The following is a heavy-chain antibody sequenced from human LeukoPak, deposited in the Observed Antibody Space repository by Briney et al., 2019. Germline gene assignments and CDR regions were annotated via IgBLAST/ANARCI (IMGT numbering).Heavy chain of an antibody. CDR2: IHYSGST. CDR3: ARDRGYGFDY. J-gene: IGHJ4*02. Sequence: SQTLSLTCTVSGGSITSGNYYWSRIRQHPGNGLEWIGYIHYSGSTDYNPSLKSRVTISRDTSKNQFSLELNSVTAADTAVYYCARDRGYGFDYWGQGTLVTVSS. D-gene: IGHD5-18*01. CDR1: GGSITSGNYY. V-gene: IGHV4-31*03.